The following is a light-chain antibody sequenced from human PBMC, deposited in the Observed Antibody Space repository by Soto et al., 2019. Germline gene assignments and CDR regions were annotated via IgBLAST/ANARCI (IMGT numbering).Light chain of an antibody. J-gene: IGKJ1*01. CDR2: AAS. V-gene: IGKV1-39*01. Sequence: DIQMTQTPYALSASVGDGVTITCRASQSISSYLNWYQQKPGKAPKLLIYAASSLQSGVPSRFSGSGSGTDFTLTISSLQPEDFATYYCQQSSSSSWTFGQGTKVDIK. CDR3: QQSSSSSWT. CDR1: QSISSY.